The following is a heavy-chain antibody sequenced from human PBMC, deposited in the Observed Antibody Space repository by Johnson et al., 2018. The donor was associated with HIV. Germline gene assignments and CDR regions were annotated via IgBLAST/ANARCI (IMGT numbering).Heavy chain of an antibody. V-gene: IGHV3-20*04. J-gene: IGHJ3*02. D-gene: IGHD3-22*01. Sequence: EKLVESGGGAVRPGGSLRISCAASGFTFDDYGMSWVRQAPGKGLGWVSGINWSGGRTGYAFSMKGRFTISRDNARNSLYLQMNSLRAGDTAVYYCARVSSGGAFDIWGQGTMVTVSS. CDR2: INWSGGRT. CDR3: ARVSSGGAFDI. CDR1: GFTFDDYG.